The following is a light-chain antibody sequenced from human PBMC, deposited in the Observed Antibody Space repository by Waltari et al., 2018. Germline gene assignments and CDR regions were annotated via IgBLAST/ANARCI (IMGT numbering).Light chain of an antibody. CDR3: QQYDSSLIT. J-gene: IGKJ5*01. Sequence: EIVLTQSPGTLSLSPGERGTLSCRASQSVSSSYLACYQQKPGQAPRLLIYGASSRATGIPDRFSGSGSGTDFTLSISRLEPEDFAVYYCQQYDSSLITFGQGTRLEIK. V-gene: IGKV3-20*01. CDR1: QSVSSSY. CDR2: GAS.